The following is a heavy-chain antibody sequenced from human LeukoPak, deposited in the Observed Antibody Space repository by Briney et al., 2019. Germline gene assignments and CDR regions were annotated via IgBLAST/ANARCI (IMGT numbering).Heavy chain of an antibody. CDR3: AKIAGITIFGVVTPAQDPYFDY. D-gene: IGHD3-3*01. CDR1: GFTFSSYA. J-gene: IGHJ4*02. CDR2: ISGSGGST. Sequence: GGSLRLSCAASGFTFSSYAMSWVRQAPGKGLEWVSAISGSGGSTYYADSVKGRFTISRDNSKNTLYLQMNSLRAEDTAVYYCAKIAGITIFGVVTPAQDPYFDYWGQGTLVTVSS. V-gene: IGHV3-23*01.